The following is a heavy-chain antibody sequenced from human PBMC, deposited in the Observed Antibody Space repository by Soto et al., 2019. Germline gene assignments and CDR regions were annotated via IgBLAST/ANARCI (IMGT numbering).Heavy chain of an antibody. CDR3: ARDFSGSGLYFDY. D-gene: IGHD6-19*01. CDR2: IYHSGST. CDR1: GGSISSSNW. J-gene: IGHJ4*02. V-gene: IGHV4-4*02. Sequence: SETLSLTCAVSGGSISSSNWWSWVRQPPGKGLEGIWEIYHSGSTKYNPSLKSRVTISVNKSKNQFSLKLSSVTAADTAVYYCARDFSGSGLYFDYWGQGTLGTVSS.